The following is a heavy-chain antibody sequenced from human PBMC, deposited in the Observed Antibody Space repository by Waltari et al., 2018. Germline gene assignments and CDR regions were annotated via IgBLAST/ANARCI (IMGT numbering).Heavy chain of an antibody. CDR1: GGSISSYY. Sequence: QVQLQESGPGLVKPSETLSLTCTVSGGSISSYYWSWIRQPPGKGLEWIGYIYYSGSTTYNPSLTTRVTISVDTSKNQFSLKLSSVTAADTAVYYCARVRGGSYYFDYWGQGTLVTVSS. D-gene: IGHD1-26*01. J-gene: IGHJ4*02. CDR3: ARVRGGSYYFDY. CDR2: IYYSGST. V-gene: IGHV4-59*01.